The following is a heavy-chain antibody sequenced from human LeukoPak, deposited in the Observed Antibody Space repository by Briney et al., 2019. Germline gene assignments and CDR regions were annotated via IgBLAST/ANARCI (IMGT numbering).Heavy chain of an antibody. CDR2: ISGSGGST. Sequence: GGSLRLSCAASGFTFSSYAMSWVRQAPGKGLEWVSAISGSGGSTYHADSVKGRFTISRDNSKNTLYLQMNSLRAEDTAVYYCAKDFKGYSYGSSDYWGQGTLVTVSS. CDR1: GFTFSSYA. D-gene: IGHD5-18*01. V-gene: IGHV3-23*01. CDR3: AKDFKGYSYGSSDY. J-gene: IGHJ4*02.